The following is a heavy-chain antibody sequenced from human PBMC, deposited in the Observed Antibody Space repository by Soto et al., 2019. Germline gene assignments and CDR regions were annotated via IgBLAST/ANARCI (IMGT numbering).Heavy chain of an antibody. CDR3: AKLLGYCSGGSCSAADAFDI. D-gene: IGHD2-15*01. CDR2: ISGSGGST. V-gene: IGHV3-23*01. J-gene: IGHJ3*02. Sequence: HPGGSLRLSCAASGFTFSSYAMSWVRQAPGKGLEWVSAISGSGGSTYYADSVKGRFTISRDNSKNTLYLQMNSLRAEDTAVYYCAKLLGYCSGGSCSAADAFDIWGQGTMVTVSS. CDR1: GFTFSSYA.